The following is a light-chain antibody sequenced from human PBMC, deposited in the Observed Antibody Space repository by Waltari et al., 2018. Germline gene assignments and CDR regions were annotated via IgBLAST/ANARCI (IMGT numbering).Light chain of an antibody. CDR3: ATWDDSLNGRV. Sequence: QSVLTQPPSASGTPGQRVTISCSGSSSNIGSNTVNWYQQLSGTAPKLLIDSNNQRPSWVPDRFSGSKSGTSASLAISGLQSEDEADYYCATWDDSLNGRVFGGGTKLTVL. CDR1: SSNIGSNT. CDR2: SNN. J-gene: IGLJ3*02. V-gene: IGLV1-44*01.